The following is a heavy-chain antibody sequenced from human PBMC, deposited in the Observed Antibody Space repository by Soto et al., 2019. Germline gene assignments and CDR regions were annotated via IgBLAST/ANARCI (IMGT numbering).Heavy chain of an antibody. Sequence: QVQMQESGPGLVKPSGTLSLTCAVSGDSMTRSVWWTWVRQPPGKGLEWIGEVFHTGNTNYNPSXXSXVTMSVDKSTNEFSLKVTSVTAADTAIYYCARKAWVRFDYWGQGALVTVSS. J-gene: IGHJ4*02. CDR3: ARKAWVRFDY. CDR1: GDSMTRSVW. CDR2: VFHTGNT. D-gene: IGHD7-27*01. V-gene: IGHV4-4*02.